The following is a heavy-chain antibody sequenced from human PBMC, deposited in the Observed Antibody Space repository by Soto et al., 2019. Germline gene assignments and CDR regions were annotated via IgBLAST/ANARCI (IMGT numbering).Heavy chain of an antibody. CDR1: GCSISSNY. J-gene: IGHJ5*02. Sequence: DNQALTGTVYGCSISSNYWSWIREPPGKGLEWIGYIYYSGSTNYNPSLKSRVTISVDTSKNQFSLKLSSVTAADAAGYYCAGVPTSFYSWFDPWGQGTLVTVSS. D-gene: IGHD2-2*01. CDR2: IYYSGST. V-gene: IGHV4-59*07. CDR3: AGVPTSFYSWFDP.